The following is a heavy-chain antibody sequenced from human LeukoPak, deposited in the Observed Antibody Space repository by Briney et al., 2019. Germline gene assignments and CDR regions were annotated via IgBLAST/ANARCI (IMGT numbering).Heavy chain of an antibody. D-gene: IGHD3-16*01. CDR1: GGTFSSYA. CDR2: IIPILGIA. CDR3: AREDNRLGNY. V-gene: IGHV1-69*04. Sequence: SVKVSCKASGGTFSSYAISWVRQAPGQGLEWMGRIIPILGIANYAQKFQGRVTITADKSTSTVYMELSSLRSEDTAVYYCAREDNRLGNYWGQGTLVTVSS. J-gene: IGHJ4*02.